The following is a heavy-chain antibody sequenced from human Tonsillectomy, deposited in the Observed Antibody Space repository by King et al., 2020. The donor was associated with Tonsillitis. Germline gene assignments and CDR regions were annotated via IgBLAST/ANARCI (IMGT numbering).Heavy chain of an antibody. V-gene: IGHV3-43*01. CDR2: FSWDGTNL. J-gene: IGHJ5*02. CDR3: AKDIGGYNELDT. Sequence: VQLVESGGVVVQPGEPLRLSCEASGFTFADYTIHWVSQAPGRGLEWVCLFSWDGTNLYYSDAVKGLFTISRENSKNSLYLHMNSLRTEDTALYYCAKDIGGYNELDTWGQGTLVTVSS. CDR1: GFTFADYT. D-gene: IGHD5-24*01.